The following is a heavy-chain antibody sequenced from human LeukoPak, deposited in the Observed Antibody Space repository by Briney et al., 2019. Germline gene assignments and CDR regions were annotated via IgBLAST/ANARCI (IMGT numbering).Heavy chain of an antibody. CDR3: TTGLTWELLFDT. Sequence: PGGSLRLSCTASGFTFGDYAMSWFRQAPGKGLEWVGFIRSKAYGGTTEYAASVKGRFTISRDDSKNTLYLQMNSLKTEDTAVYYCTTGLTWELLFDTWGQGTLVTVSS. CDR1: GFTFGDYA. V-gene: IGHV3-49*03. CDR2: IRSKAYGGTT. D-gene: IGHD1-26*01. J-gene: IGHJ4*02.